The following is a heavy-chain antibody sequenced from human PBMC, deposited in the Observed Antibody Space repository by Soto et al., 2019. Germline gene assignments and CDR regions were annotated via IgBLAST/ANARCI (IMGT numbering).Heavy chain of an antibody. Sequence: GESLKISCKGSGYSFTTYLIVWVRQMPGKGLEWMGTIYPGDSDTRYSPSFKGKVKISADKSITHAHLQWSSLKASDTSMYYCARRAYCGGDCTRNHHYDYGMDVWGQGTTVTVSS. D-gene: IGHD2-21*02. CDR1: GYSFTTYL. J-gene: IGHJ6*02. CDR3: ARRAYCGGDCTRNHHYDYGMDV. CDR2: IYPGDSDT. V-gene: IGHV5-51*01.